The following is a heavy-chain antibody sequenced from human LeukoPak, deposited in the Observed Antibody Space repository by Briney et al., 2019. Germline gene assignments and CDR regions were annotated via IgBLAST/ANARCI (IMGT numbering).Heavy chain of an antibody. D-gene: IGHD2-8*01. CDR1: GGSISSYY. V-gene: IGHV4-59*01. J-gene: IGHJ6*02. Sequence: PSETLSLTCTVSGGSISSYYWSWIRQPPGKGLEWIGYIYYSGSTNYNPSLKSRVTISVDTSKNQFSLKLSSVTAADTAVYYCARASGYCTNGVCYTQHYYYYGMDVWGQGTTVTVSS. CDR3: ARASGYCTNGVCYTQHYYYYGMDV. CDR2: IYYSGST.